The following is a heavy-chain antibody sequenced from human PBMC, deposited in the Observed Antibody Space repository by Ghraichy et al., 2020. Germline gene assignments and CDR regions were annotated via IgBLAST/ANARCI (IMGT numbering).Heavy chain of an antibody. Sequence: GGSLRLSCAASGFTFSDYYMTWIRQTPGKGLECVSYSSGSSSTIFYADSVKGRFIISRDNAKNSLYLQMNSLRAEDTAVYFCGRVRRDGYPDGGNFDYWGQRTLVTVSS. V-gene: IGHV3-11*01. CDR3: GRVRRDGYPDGGNFDY. CDR1: GFTFSDYY. CDR2: SSGSSSTI. D-gene: IGHD5-24*01. J-gene: IGHJ4*02.